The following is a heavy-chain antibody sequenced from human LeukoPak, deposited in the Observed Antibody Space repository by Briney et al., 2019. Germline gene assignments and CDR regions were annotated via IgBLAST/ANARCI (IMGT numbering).Heavy chain of an antibody. Sequence: SETLSLTCTVSGASMSSYYWTWIRQPPAKGLEWIGYIYSSGSTNSNPSLKSRVTISVDPSKNQFSRNLSSVTAADTAVYYCARGGEAGLADWGQGTLVTVSS. D-gene: IGHD4-17*01. CDR3: ARGGEAGLAD. CDR1: GASMSSYY. J-gene: IGHJ4*02. V-gene: IGHV4-59*01. CDR2: IYSSGST.